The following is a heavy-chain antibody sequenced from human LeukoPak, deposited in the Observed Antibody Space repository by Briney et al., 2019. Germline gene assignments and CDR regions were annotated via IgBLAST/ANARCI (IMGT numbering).Heavy chain of an antibody. D-gene: IGHD5-12*01. CDR2: ISAYNGNT. Sequence: ASVKVSCKVSGYTLTELSMHWVRQAAGKGLEWMGWISAYNGNTNYAQKLQGRVTMTTDTSTSTAYMELRSLRSDDTAVYYCARDTGGYAFNWGQGTLATVSS. V-gene: IGHV1-18*01. J-gene: IGHJ4*02. CDR3: ARDTGGYAFN. CDR1: GYTLTELS.